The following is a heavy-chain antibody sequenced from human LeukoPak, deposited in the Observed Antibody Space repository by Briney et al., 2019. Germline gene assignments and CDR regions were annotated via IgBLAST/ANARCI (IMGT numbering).Heavy chain of an antibody. D-gene: IGHD3-9*01. V-gene: IGHV4-34*01. CDR1: GGSFSGYY. CDR3: AMYYDILTGYYMGVTENYYYYGMDV. J-gene: IGHJ6*02. CDR2: INHSGST. Sequence: SETLSLTCAVYGGSFSGYYWSWIRQPPGKGLEWIGEINHSGSTNYNPSLKSRVTISVDTSKNQFSLKLSSVTAADTAVYYCAMYYDILTGYYMGVTENYYYYGMDVWGQGTTVTVSS.